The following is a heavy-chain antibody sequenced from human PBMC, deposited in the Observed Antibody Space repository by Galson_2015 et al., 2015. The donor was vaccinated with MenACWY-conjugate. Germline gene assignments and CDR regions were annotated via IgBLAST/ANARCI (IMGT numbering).Heavy chain of an antibody. Sequence: SLRLSCAASGFSFSSFGVNWVRQAPGKGLEWVSYISSSGSAISYADSVKGRFTISRDNSKNTLYLQMNSLRAEDTAVYYCAKDVGYCSSTSCFSFDYWGQGTLVTVPS. CDR2: ISSSGSAI. J-gene: IGHJ4*02. V-gene: IGHV3-48*01. CDR3: AKDVGYCSSTSCFSFDY. D-gene: IGHD2-2*01. CDR1: GFSFSSFG.